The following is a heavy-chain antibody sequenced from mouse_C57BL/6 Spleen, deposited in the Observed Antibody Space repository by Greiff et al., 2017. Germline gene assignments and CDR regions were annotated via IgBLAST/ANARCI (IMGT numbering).Heavy chain of an antibody. CDR2: INPSSGST. CDR1: GYTFTSYW. CDR3: ANTVVAKDWYFDV. J-gene: IGHJ1*03. D-gene: IGHD1-1*01. V-gene: IGHV1-7*01. Sequence: VKLQESGAELAKPGASVKLSCKASGYTFTSYWMHWVKQRPGQGLEWIGYINPSSGSTKYNQKFKDKATLTADKSSSTAYMQLSSLTYEDSAVYYCANTVVAKDWYFDVWGTGTTVTVSS.